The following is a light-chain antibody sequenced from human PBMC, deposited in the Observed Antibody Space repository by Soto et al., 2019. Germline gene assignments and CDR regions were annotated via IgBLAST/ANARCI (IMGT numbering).Light chain of an antibody. CDR2: DAS. CDR1: QSVVNY. CDR3: QQRNIWPPVT. Sequence: EVVLTQSPGTLSLSPGERATLSCRTSQSVVNYQLAWYRQKPGQSPRLLIYDASNRATGIPARFSGSGSGTDFTLTISSLEPEDFAVYYCQQRNIWPPVTFGQGTRLEI. V-gene: IGKV3-11*01. J-gene: IGKJ5*01.